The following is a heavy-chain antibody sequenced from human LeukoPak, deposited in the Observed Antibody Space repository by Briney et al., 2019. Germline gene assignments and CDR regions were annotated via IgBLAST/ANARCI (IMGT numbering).Heavy chain of an antibody. CDR2: INPSGGST. CDR1: GYTFTSYY. CDR3: ARGGQMAAFDY. V-gene: IGHV1-46*01. D-gene: IGHD5-24*01. Sequence: ASVKVSCKASGYTFTSYYMHWVRQAPGQGLEWMGIINPSGGSTSYAQKFQGRVTMTRDMSASTVYMELSSLRSEDTAVYYCARGGQMAAFDYWGQGTLVTVSS. J-gene: IGHJ4*02.